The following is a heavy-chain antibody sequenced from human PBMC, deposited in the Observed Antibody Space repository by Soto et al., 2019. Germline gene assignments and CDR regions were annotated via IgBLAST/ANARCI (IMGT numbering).Heavy chain of an antibody. Sequence: QVQLVESGGGVVQPGTSLTLSCAASGFTFCNYAMHWVRQAPGKGLEWVAAMSFDGTRYYADSVKGRSTISRDSARNTVFLQTSGLRVDDTALYYCTRGRPLPSMNTGDEPLDIWGQGTMVTVSS. V-gene: IGHV3-30*03. CDR2: MSFDGTR. CDR3: TRGRPLPSMNTGDEPLDI. J-gene: IGHJ3*02. CDR1: GFTFCNYA. D-gene: IGHD3-16*01.